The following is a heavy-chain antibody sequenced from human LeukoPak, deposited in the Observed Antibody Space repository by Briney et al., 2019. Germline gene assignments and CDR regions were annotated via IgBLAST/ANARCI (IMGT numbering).Heavy chain of an antibody. J-gene: IGHJ4*02. CDR1: AFRFSSYG. V-gene: IGHV3-30*02. CDR2: IRSDSSNQ. Sequence: GGSLRLSCAASAFRFSSYGMHWVRQAPGKGPEWVAFIRSDSSNQYYADSVKGRFTISRDNSKNTLFLEMNSLRAEDTAVYYCAKVPLSSSGWDREYYFDYWGQGTLVTVSS. D-gene: IGHD6-19*01. CDR3: AKVPLSSSGWDREYYFDY.